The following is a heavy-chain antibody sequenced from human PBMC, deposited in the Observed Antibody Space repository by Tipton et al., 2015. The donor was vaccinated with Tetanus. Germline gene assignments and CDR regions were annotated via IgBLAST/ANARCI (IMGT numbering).Heavy chain of an antibody. Sequence: LRLSCAVYGGSFSGYYCSWIRQSPGRGLEWIGEIHPSGSTYYNPSFTSRITLSQDTSKNQFSLKLHSVSAADTAVYYCARVESDGSGTNYKFYYMDVWDKGTTVTVSS. CDR3: ARVESDGSGTNYKFYYMDV. J-gene: IGHJ6*03. D-gene: IGHD3-10*01. V-gene: IGHV4-34*01. CDR2: IHPSGST. CDR1: GGSFSGYY.